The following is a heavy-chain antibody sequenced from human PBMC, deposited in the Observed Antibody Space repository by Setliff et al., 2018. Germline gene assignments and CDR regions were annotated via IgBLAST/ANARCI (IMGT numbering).Heavy chain of an antibody. CDR3: ARGVVNWAAFNI. J-gene: IGHJ3*02. CDR2: IIPVLDTT. CDR1: RGSFSSYA. Sequence: SVKVSCKVSRGSFSSYAISWVRQAPGQGPEWLGRIIPVLDTTDYSPKFQDRLTITADEPSRTVNMELHSLRSEDTALYYCARGVVNWAAFNIWGQGTMVTVSS. V-gene: IGHV1-69*11. D-gene: IGHD3-16*01.